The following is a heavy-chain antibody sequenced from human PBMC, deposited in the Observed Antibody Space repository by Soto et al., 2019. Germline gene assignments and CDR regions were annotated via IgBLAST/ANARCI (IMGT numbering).Heavy chain of an antibody. V-gene: IGHV1-2*04. CDR3: AREFTSRRDGYNGSLGIDY. CDR1: GYTFTGYY. Sequence: ASVKVSCKASGYTFTGYYMHWVRQAPGQGLEWMGWINPNSGGTNYAQKFQGWVTMTRDTSISTAYMELSRLRSDDTAVYYCAREFTSRRDGYNGSLGIDYWGQGTLVTVSS. J-gene: IGHJ4*02. CDR2: INPNSGGT. D-gene: IGHD1-1*01.